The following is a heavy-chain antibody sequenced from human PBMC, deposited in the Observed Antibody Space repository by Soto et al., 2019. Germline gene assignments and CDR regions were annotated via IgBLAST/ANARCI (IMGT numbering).Heavy chain of an antibody. D-gene: IGHD3-9*01. CDR2: IYYSGST. J-gene: IGHJ5*02. Sequence: SETLSLTCTVSGGSISSYYWSWIRQPPGKGLEWIGYIYYSGSTNYNPSLKSRVTISVDTSKNQFSLKLSSVTAADTAVYYCARSPGYYDILTGHIIPSWFAPWGQGTLVTVSS. CDR1: GGSISSYY. CDR3: ARSPGYYDILTGHIIPSWFAP. V-gene: IGHV4-59*01.